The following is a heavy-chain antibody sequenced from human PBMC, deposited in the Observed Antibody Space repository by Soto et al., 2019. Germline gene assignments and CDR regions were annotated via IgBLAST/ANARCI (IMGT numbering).Heavy chain of an antibody. V-gene: IGHV3-33*01. CDR3: ARDRGSSGGPYYFDD. CDR1: GFTFSSYG. CDR2: IWYDGSNK. Sequence: QVQLVESGGGVVQPGRSLRLSCAASGFTFSSYGMHWVRQAPGKGLEWVAVIWYDGSNKYYADSVKGRFTISRDNSKNTRYLQMNSLRAEDTAVYYCARDRGSSGGPYYFDDWGQGTLVTVSS. D-gene: IGHD6-19*01. J-gene: IGHJ4*02.